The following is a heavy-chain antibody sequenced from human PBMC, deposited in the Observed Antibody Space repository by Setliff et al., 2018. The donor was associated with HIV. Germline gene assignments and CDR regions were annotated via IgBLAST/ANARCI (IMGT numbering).Heavy chain of an antibody. CDR2: VYYSGST. V-gene: IGHV4-59*11. Sequence: SETLSLTCTVSGGSMSGLYWSWMRQRPGRGLEWIGYVYYSGSTKYNPSLQSRVTISIDTSKSQFSLSLTSVTAADTALYYCARVTAAPGYYLEDWGQGTLVTVSS. D-gene: IGHD6-13*01. CDR1: GGSMSGLY. CDR3: ARVTAAPGYYLED. J-gene: IGHJ4*02.